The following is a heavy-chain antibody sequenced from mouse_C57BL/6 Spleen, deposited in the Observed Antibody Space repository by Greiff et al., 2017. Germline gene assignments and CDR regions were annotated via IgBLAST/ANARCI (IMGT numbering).Heavy chain of an antibody. CDR1: GFSLSTSGMG. CDR2: IYWDDDK. Sequence: QVTLKVSGPGILQSSPTLSLTCSSSGFSLSTSGMGVSWIRQPSGKGLVWLAHIYWDDDKRYNPSLNSRLTISKDTSRNQVFLKVTSVDTAATDSYDCAEGPSFADWGQGTLVTVSA. V-gene: IGHV8-12*01. CDR3: AEGPSFAD. J-gene: IGHJ3*01.